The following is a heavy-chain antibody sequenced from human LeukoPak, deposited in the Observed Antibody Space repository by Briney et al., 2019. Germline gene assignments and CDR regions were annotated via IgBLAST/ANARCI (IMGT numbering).Heavy chain of an antibody. J-gene: IGHJ4*02. CDR3: AKDILYYYDSSGYYFTGFDY. CDR2: ISWNSGSI. Sequence: GRSLRLSCAASRFTFDDYAMHWVRQAPGKGLEWVSGISWNSGSIGYADSVKGRFTISRDNAKNSLYLQMNSLRAEDTALYYCAKDILYYYDSSGYYFTGFDYWGQGTLVTVSS. CDR1: RFTFDDYA. V-gene: IGHV3-9*01. D-gene: IGHD3-22*01.